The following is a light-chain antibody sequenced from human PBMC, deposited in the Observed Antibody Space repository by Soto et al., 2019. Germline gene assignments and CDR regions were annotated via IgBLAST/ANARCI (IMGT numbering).Light chain of an antibody. V-gene: IGKV3-20*01. CDR2: GAS. CDR3: QQYGSSPPYT. J-gene: IGKJ2*01. CDR1: QSVSNTY. Sequence: EIVLTQSPGTLSLSPGERATLSCGASQSVSNTYLAWYQQKPGQAPRLLIYGASSRATGIPDRFSGSGSGTVFTLTISRLEPEDFAVYYCQQYGSSPPYTCGQGTKLEIK.